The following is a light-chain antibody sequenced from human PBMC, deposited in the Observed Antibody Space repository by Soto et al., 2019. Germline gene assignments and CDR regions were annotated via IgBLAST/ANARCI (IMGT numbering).Light chain of an antibody. CDR1: QSVSSD. CDR2: DAS. V-gene: IGKV3-11*01. J-gene: IGKJ1*01. Sequence: EIELTQSPVTLSLSPGERATLSCRASQSVSSDLAWYQQKPGQAPRLLLYDASNRATGIPARFSGSGSGTDFTLTISSLETEDFAVYYCHQRSNWTPTFGQRTKVEIK. CDR3: HQRSNWTPT.